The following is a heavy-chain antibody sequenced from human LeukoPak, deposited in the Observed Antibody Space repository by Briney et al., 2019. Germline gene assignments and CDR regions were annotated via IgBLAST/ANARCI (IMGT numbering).Heavy chain of an antibody. J-gene: IGHJ3*02. D-gene: IGHD2-2*01. CDR2: INHSGST. CDR3: ASPIVAAATGRDAFDI. Sequence: PSETLSLTCAVYGGSFSGYYWTWIRQPPGKGLEWIGEINHSGSTSYNPSLKSRVTISVDTSKNQFSLKLSSVTAADTAVNYCASPIVAAATGRDAFDIWGQGTMVTVSS. CDR1: GGSFSGYY. V-gene: IGHV4-34*01.